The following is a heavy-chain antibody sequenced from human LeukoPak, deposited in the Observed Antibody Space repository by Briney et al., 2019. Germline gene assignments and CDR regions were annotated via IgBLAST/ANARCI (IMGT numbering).Heavy chain of an antibody. CDR2: MNPNSGNT. D-gene: IGHD3-22*01. CDR1: GYTFTSYD. V-gene: IGHV1-8*01. Sequence: ASVKVSRKASGYTFTSYDINWVRQATGQGLEWMGWMNPNSGNTGYAQKFQGRVTMTRNTSISTAYMELSSLRSEDTAVYYCARGPVYYDSSGYYSLDYWGQGTLVTVSS. J-gene: IGHJ4*02. CDR3: ARGPVYYDSSGYYSLDY.